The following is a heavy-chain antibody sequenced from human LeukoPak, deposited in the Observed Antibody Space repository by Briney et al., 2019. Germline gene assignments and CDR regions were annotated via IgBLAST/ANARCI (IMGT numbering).Heavy chain of an antibody. CDR3: ARLLAYCGGDCYSGVYFDY. CDR1: GYTFTSYG. Sequence: ASVKVSCKASGYTFTSYGIIWVRQAPGQGLEWMGWISAYNGNTNYAQKLQGRVTMTTDTSTSTAYMELRSLRSDDTAVYYCARLLAYCGGDCYSGVYFDYWGQGTLVTVSS. CDR2: ISAYNGNT. J-gene: IGHJ4*02. D-gene: IGHD2-21*02. V-gene: IGHV1-18*01.